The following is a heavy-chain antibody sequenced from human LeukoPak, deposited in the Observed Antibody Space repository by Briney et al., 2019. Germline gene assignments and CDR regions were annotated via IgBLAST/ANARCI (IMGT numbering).Heavy chain of an antibody. Sequence: PGGSLRLSCVVSGFTFSTYAMSWVRHAPGKGLEWVSGISGSGGSTYYADSVKGRFTISRDNSKNTLYLQMNSLRAEDTAVYYCAKVPPGGWYFDYWGQGTLVTVSS. CDR3: AKVPPGGWYFDY. CDR2: ISGSGGST. CDR1: GFTFSTYA. D-gene: IGHD6-19*01. V-gene: IGHV3-23*01. J-gene: IGHJ4*02.